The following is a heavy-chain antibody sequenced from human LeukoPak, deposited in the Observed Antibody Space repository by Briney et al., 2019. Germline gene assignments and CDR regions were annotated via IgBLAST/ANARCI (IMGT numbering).Heavy chain of an antibody. Sequence: ASVKVSCKASGYTFTSYGISWVRQAPGQGLEWMGWISAYNGNTDYAQKLQGRVTMTTDTSTSTAYMELRSLRSDDTAVYYCARDYRAGYYYYYMDVWGKGTTVTVSS. D-gene: IGHD6-13*01. V-gene: IGHV1-18*01. CDR2: ISAYNGNT. CDR1: GYTFTSYG. CDR3: ARDYRAGYYYYYMDV. J-gene: IGHJ6*03.